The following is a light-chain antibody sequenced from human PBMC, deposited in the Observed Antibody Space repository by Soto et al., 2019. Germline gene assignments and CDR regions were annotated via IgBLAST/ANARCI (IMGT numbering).Light chain of an antibody. J-gene: IGLJ2*01. CDR2: DVS. CDR1: SSDVGGYNY. V-gene: IGLV2-11*01. Sequence: QSVLTQPRSVSGSPGQSVTISCTGTSSDVGGYNYVSWYQQHPGKAPKVMIYDVSKRPSGVPDRFSGSKSGNTASLTISGLQAEDEADYYCCSYAGNFVVFGGGTKLTVL. CDR3: CSYAGNFVV.